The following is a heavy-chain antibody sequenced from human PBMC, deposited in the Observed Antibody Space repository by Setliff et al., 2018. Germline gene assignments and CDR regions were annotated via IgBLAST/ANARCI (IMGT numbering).Heavy chain of an antibody. CDR3: ARVSCGSSSCAYFDS. CDR1: DYSITSNYY. Sequence: SETLSLTCAVSDYSITSNYYWGWIRQPPGKGLEWIGSTFHTGSTYYNPSLRSRVTISVDTSKNQFSLKLSSVTAADTAVYYCARVSCGSSSCAYFDSWGQGTLVTVSS. J-gene: IGHJ4*02. D-gene: IGHD2-2*01. CDR2: TFHTGST. V-gene: IGHV4-38-2*01.